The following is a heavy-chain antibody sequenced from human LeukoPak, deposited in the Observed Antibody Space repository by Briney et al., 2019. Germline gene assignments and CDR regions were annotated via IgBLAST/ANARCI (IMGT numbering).Heavy chain of an antibody. Sequence: SSYGMHWVRQPPGKGLEWIGSIYYSGSTYYNPSLKSRVTISVDTSKNQFSLKLSSVTAADTAVYYCARLGSSLYDYVWGSSPDYWGQGTLVTVSS. D-gene: IGHD3-16*01. CDR2: IYYSGST. J-gene: IGHJ4*02. CDR3: ARLGSSLYDYVWGSSPDY. CDR1: SSYG. V-gene: IGHV4-39*01.